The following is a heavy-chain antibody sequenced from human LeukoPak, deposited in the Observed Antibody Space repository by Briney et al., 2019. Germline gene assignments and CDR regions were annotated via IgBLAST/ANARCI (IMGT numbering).Heavy chain of an antibody. CDR2: IYYSGNT. CDR3: ASSGDYGDTGIDY. V-gene: IGHV4-34*01. J-gene: IGHJ4*02. CDR1: GGSFNTYY. Sequence: SETLSLTCAVYGGSFNTYYWSWIRQPPGKGLEWIGNIYYSGNTYYNPSLKSRVTISLDTSRNQFSLKLSSVTAADTAVYYCASSGDYGDTGIDYWGQGTLVTVSS. D-gene: IGHD4-17*01.